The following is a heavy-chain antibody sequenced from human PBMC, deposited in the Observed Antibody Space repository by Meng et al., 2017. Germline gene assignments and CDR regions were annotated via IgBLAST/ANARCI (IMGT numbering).Heavy chain of an antibody. D-gene: IGHD2-2*01. J-gene: IGHJ4*02. CDR2: IDTKTGNP. Sequence: HLVHSWSELGKPGAAVEVSCKASGYTPTSYVINWLRQAPGQGLQWMGWIDTKTGNPTYVPGFTGRLVFSLDTSVSTAYLQISGLKADDTAVYYCTRDGYSDCSRTSCFDSWGQGTLVTVSS. CDR1: GYTPTSYV. CDR3: TRDGYSDCSRTSCFDS. V-gene: IGHV7-4-1*02.